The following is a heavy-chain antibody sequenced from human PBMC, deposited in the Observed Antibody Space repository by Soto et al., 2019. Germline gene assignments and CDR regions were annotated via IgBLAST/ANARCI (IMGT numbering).Heavy chain of an antibody. Sequence: SVKVSCKASGYTFTGYYMHWVRQAPGQGLEWMGWINPNSGGTNYAQKFQGWVTMTMDTSISTAYMELSRLRSDDTAVYYCARDAVSGYGRNDAFDIWGQGTMVTVSS. CDR3: ARDAVSGYGRNDAFDI. D-gene: IGHD5-12*01. CDR1: GYTFTGYY. J-gene: IGHJ3*02. CDR2: INPNSGGT. V-gene: IGHV1-2*04.